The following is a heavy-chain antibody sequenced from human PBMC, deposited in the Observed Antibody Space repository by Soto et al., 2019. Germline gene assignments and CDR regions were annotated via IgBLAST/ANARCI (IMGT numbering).Heavy chain of an antibody. V-gene: IGHV5-10-1*01. D-gene: IGHD5-12*01. CDR1: GDSFTNYW. Sequence: GRSLKITGKASGDSFTNYWIRWVRQMHGKGLEWMGRIDPSDSYTNYSPSFQGLVTISVDKSISTAYLQWSSLKASDTAMYYCARVLYSGYYPGDYWGQGTLVTVAS. CDR2: IDPSDSYT. CDR3: ARVLYSGYYPGDY. J-gene: IGHJ4*02.